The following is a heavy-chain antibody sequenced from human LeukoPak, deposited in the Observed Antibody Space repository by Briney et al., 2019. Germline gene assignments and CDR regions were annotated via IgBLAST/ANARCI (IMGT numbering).Heavy chain of an antibody. CDR1: GGSISSSSLY. CDR3: ARNASSLGAGAFDI. D-gene: IGHD2-2*01. J-gene: IGHJ3*02. V-gene: IGHV4-39*01. CDR2: VYYSGST. Sequence: SETLSLICTVSGGSISSSSLYWDWIRQPPGKGLEWFGTVYYSGSTYYNPSLKSRVTISVDTSKNQFSLKLSSVTAADTALYYCARNASSLGAGAFDIWGQGTMVTVSS.